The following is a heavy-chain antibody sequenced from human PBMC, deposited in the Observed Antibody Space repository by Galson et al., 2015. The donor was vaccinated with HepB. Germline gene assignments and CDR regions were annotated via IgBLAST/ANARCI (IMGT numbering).Heavy chain of an antibody. Sequence: SVKVSCKASGGTFSSYAISWVRQAPGQGLEWMGGIIPIFGTANYAQKFQGRVTITADESTSTAYMELSSLRSEDTAVYYCARAGLRGGSYYYFDYWGQGTLVTVSS. CDR3: ARAGLRGGSYYYFDY. CDR2: IIPIFGTA. J-gene: IGHJ4*02. D-gene: IGHD1-26*01. V-gene: IGHV1-69*13. CDR1: GGTFSSYA.